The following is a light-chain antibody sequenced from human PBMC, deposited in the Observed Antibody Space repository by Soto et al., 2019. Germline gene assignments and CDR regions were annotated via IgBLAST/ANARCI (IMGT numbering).Light chain of an antibody. V-gene: IGLV3-25*02. CDR3: QSSDDTGNYYL. Sequence: ELTQTPSVSVSPGQTARITCSGDELSKQYVYWYQQKPGQAPVLVIYKDTERASGIPERFSASSSGTTVTLTISGVRAEDEADYYCQSSDDTGNYYLFGTGTKVTVL. J-gene: IGLJ1*01. CDR1: ELSKQY. CDR2: KDT.